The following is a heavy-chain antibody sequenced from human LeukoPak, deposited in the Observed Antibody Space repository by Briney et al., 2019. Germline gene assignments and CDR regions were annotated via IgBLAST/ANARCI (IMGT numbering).Heavy chain of an antibody. CDR2: INPSGGST. V-gene: IGHV1-46*01. Sequence: ASVKVSCKASGGTFSSYAISWVRQAPGQGLEWMGIINPSGGSTSYAQKFQGRVTMTRDMSTSTVYMELSSLRSEDTAVYYCARDYSYGCNYWGQGTLVTVSS. D-gene: IGHD5-18*01. CDR1: GGTFSSYA. J-gene: IGHJ4*02. CDR3: ARDYSYGCNY.